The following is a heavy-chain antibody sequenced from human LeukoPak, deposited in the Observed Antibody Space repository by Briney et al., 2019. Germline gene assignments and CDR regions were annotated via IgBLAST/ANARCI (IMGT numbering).Heavy chain of an antibody. J-gene: IGHJ6*03. CDR2: IYYSGGT. Sequence: SETLSLTCTVSGGSISSYYWSWIRQPPGKGLEWIGYIYYSGGTNYNPSLKSRVTISVDTSKNQFSLKLSSVTAADTAVYYCARLNYDSSGYYYGSPKYYYYYYMDVWGKGTTVTISS. V-gene: IGHV4-59*12. CDR1: GGSISSYY. CDR3: ARLNYDSSGYYYGSPKYYYYYYMDV. D-gene: IGHD3-22*01.